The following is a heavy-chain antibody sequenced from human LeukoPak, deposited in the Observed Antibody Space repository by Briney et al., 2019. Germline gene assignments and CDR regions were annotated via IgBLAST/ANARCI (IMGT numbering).Heavy chain of an antibody. J-gene: IGHJ4*02. CDR3: ARHPYCGGDCYFDY. Sequence: PSEALSLTCTVSGGAISSYYWSWIRQPPGKGLEWIGHVYNSGSNNYNPSLKSRVTISVDTSKNQFSLKLSSVTAADTAVYYCARHPYCGGDCYFDYWGQGTLVTVSS. D-gene: IGHD2-21*02. CDR2: VYNSGSN. V-gene: IGHV4-59*08. CDR1: GGAISSYY.